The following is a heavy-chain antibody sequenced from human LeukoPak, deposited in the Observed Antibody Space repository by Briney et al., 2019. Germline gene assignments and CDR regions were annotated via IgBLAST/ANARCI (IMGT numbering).Heavy chain of an antibody. CDR2: MNPNSGNT. J-gene: IGHJ6*03. Sequence: ASVTVSFKASGYTFTVYYMHWVRQAPGQGLEWMGWMNPNSGNTGYAQKFQGRVTITRNTSISTAYMELSSLRSEDTAVYYCARGGSYYYYYYMDVWGKGTTVTVSS. CDR3: ARGGSYYYYYYMDV. V-gene: IGHV1-8*03. D-gene: IGHD1-26*01. CDR1: GYTFTVYY.